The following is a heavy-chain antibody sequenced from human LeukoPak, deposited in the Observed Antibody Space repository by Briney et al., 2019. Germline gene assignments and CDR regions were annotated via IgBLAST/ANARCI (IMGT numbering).Heavy chain of an antibody. D-gene: IGHD2-2*01. V-gene: IGHV4-34*01. J-gene: IGHJ4*02. CDR2: INHSGST. CDR3: ARGYCSSTSCYGFDY. Sequence: SETLSLTCAVYGGSFSGYYWSWIRQPPGKGLEWIGEINHSGSTNYNPSLKSRVTISVDTSKNQFPLKLSSVTAADTAVYYCARGYCSSTSCYGFDYWGQGTLVTVSS. CDR1: GGSFSGYY.